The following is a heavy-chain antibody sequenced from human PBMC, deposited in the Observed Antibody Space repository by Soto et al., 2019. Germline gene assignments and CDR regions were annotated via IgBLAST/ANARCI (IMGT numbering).Heavy chain of an antibody. D-gene: IGHD2-15*01. CDR2: ISGGGDGT. CDR1: GFTFINYA. V-gene: IGHV3-23*01. Sequence: EVQLLESGGGLVQPGGSLRLSCAASGFTFINYAMSWVRQAPGKGLEWVSTISGGGDGTYYADSVKGHFTISRDNSKNTVYLQMNSLRAEDTAIYYCAKKGLGSLKTYCSGSACHYAFDIWGQGTMVTVSS. J-gene: IGHJ3*02. CDR3: AKKGLGSLKTYCSGSACHYAFDI.